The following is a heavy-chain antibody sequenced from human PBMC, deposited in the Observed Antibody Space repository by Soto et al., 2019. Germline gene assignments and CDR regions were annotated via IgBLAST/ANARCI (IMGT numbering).Heavy chain of an antibody. CDR2: ISGSGRST. J-gene: IGHJ4*02. D-gene: IGHD3-22*01. Sequence: EVQLLESGGGLVQPGGSLRLYYAVSGFTSSTYAMSWVRQAPGKGLDWISAISGSGRSTYNADSVKGRFTISRDTSKNTLYLQMNSLRDEDTAVYYCAKGSSDSRPYYFDLWGQGTLVTVSS. CDR1: GFTSSTYA. CDR3: AKGSSDSRPYYFDL. V-gene: IGHV3-23*01.